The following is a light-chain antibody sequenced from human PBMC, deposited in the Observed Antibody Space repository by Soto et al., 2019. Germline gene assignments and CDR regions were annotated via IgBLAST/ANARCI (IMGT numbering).Light chain of an antibody. CDR1: RSNIGNNA. CDR2: NNN. V-gene: IGLV1-44*01. Sequence: QSVLTQPPSASGTPGQRVTISCSGSRSNIGNNAVTWYQQFPGTAPKLLIYNNNQRPSGVPDRFSGSKSGTSASLAISGLQSEDEADYYCATWDDSLNARRVFGGGTQLTVL. J-gene: IGLJ3*02. CDR3: ATWDDSLNARRV.